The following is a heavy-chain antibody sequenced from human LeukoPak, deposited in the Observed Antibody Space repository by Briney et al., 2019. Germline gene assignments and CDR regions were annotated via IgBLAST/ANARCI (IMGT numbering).Heavy chain of an antibody. Sequence: GGSLRLSCAASGFTFSSYSMNWVRQAPGKGLEWVSSISSSSSYIYYADSVKGRFTISRDNAKNSLYLQMNSLRAEDTAVYYCARDYYGSGSYYLLYYFDYWGQGTLVTVPS. CDR3: ARDYYGSGSYYLLYYFDY. CDR2: ISSSSSYI. V-gene: IGHV3-21*01. D-gene: IGHD3-10*01. CDR1: GFTFSSYS. J-gene: IGHJ4*02.